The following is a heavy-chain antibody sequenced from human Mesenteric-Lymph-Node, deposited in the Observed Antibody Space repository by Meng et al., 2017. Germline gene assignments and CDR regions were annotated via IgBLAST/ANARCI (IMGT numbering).Heavy chain of an antibody. Sequence: GGSLRLSCAASGFTFSSYWMSWVRQAPGKGLEWVANIKQDGSEKYYVDSVKGRFTISRDNAKNSLYLQMNSLRAEDTAVYYCASGVGVVVAATPGSPWDVWGQGTTVTVSS. CDR1: GFTFSSYW. D-gene: IGHD2-15*01. CDR2: IKQDGSEK. CDR3: ASGVGVVVAATPGSPWDV. V-gene: IGHV3-7*01. J-gene: IGHJ6*02.